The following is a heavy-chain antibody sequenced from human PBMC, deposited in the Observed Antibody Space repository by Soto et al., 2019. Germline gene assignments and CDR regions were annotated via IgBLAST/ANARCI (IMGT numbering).Heavy chain of an antibody. J-gene: IGHJ4*02. V-gene: IGHV5-51*01. CDR2: IYPGDSDT. CDR1: GYSFASYW. Sequence: GESLKISCKGSGYSFASYWIGWVRQMPGKGLEWMGIIYPGDSDTRYSPSFQGQVTISADKSISTAYLHWSSLKASDSAMYYCARQVEDGYSFAYHYWGQPTQVTVFS. D-gene: IGHD5-18*01. CDR3: ARQVEDGYSFAYHY.